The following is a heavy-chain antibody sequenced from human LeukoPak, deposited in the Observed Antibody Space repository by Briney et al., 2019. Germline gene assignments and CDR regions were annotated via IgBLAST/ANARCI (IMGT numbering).Heavy chain of an antibody. CDR2: IYYTGNT. V-gene: IGHV4-39*01. Sequence: SETLSLTCTVSGVSISSSYSYWGWIRQPPGMGLEWIGSIYYTGNTYYNASLQSRVTISIDTSKNQFSLRLNSVTAADTAMYYCVKSGGYGLIDYWGQGTLVTVSS. CDR1: GVSISSSYSY. CDR3: VKSGGYGLIDY. J-gene: IGHJ4*02. D-gene: IGHD1-26*01.